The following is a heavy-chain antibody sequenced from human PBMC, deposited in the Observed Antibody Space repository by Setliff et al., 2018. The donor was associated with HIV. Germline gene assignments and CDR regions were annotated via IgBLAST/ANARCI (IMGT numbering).Heavy chain of an antibody. D-gene: IGHD5-12*01. Sequence: SETLSLTCTVSGGSISSRSYYWGWIRQPPGKGLEWIGSIYHSGSTYYNPSLKSRVTISVDTSKNQFSLKLSSVTAADTAVNYCARHGGYNPLDYWGQGTLVTVSS. J-gene: IGHJ4*02. CDR2: IYHSGST. V-gene: IGHV4-39*01. CDR3: ARHGGYNPLDY. CDR1: GGSISSRSYY.